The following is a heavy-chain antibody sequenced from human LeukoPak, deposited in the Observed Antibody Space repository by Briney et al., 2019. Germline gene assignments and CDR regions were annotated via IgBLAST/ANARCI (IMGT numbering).Heavy chain of an antibody. CDR2: ISAYNGNT. D-gene: IGHD6-19*01. CDR1: GYTFTSYG. J-gene: IGHJ4*02. CDR3: ASQRSSGWYYY. V-gene: IGHV1-18*01. Sequence: ASVKVSCKASGYTFTSYGISWVRQAPGQGLEWMGWISAYNGNTNYAQKLQGRVTITTDTSTSTAYMELRSLRSDDTAVYYCASQRSSGWYYYWGQGTLVTVSS.